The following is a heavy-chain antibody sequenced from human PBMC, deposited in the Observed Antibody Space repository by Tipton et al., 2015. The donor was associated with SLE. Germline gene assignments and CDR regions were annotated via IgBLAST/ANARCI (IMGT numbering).Heavy chain of an antibody. D-gene: IGHD3-10*01. Sequence: TLSLTCTVSGGSISSSSYYWGWIRQPPGKGLEWIGSTYYSGSTYYNPSLKSRVTISVDTSKNQFSLKLSSVTAADTAVYYCARLYGSGTYPLDYYGMDVWGQGTTVTVSS. J-gene: IGHJ6*02. CDR3: ARLYGSGTYPLDYYGMDV. CDR2: TYYSGST. V-gene: IGHV4-39*07. CDR1: GGSISSSSYY.